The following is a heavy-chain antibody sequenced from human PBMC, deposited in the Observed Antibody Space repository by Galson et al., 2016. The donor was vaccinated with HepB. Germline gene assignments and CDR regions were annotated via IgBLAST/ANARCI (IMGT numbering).Heavy chain of an antibody. V-gene: IGHV3-21*01. CDR1: GFTFSSYN. D-gene: IGHD3-22*01. CDR2: ISRSGTYI. J-gene: IGHJ4*02. Sequence: SLRLSCAASGFTFSSYNMNWVRQAPGKGLEWVSSISRSGTYIYYGGSLKGRFTISRDDAKNSLYLQMHSLRAEDTAVYYCARGIYDSTGYYADYWGQGTLVTVSS. CDR3: ARGIYDSTGYYADY.